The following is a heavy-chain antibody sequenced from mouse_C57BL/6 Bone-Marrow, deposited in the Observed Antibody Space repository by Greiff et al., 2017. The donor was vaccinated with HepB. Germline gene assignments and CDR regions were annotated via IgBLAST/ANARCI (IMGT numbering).Heavy chain of an antibody. CDR1: GYSITSGYY. Sequence: DVKLVESGPGLVKPSQSLSLTCSVTGYSITSGYYWNWIRQFPGNKLEWMGYISYDGSNNYNPSLKNRISITRDTSKNQFFLKLNSVTTEDTATYYCARDYYGSRYWYFDVWGTGTTVTVSS. J-gene: IGHJ1*03. V-gene: IGHV3-6*01. CDR2: ISYDGSN. CDR3: ARDYYGSRYWYFDV. D-gene: IGHD1-1*01.